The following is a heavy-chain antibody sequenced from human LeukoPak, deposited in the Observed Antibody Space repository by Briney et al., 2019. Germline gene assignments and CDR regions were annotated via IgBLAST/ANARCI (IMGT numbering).Heavy chain of an antibody. J-gene: IGHJ6*03. CDR2: VYASGKT. V-gene: IGHV4-61*09. CDR1: GGSMSSNIYS. Sequence: SETLSLTCAVSGGSMSSNIYSWSWLRQPAGKGLEWIGHVYASGKTRYNPSLKSRVNLFVDTSKYQFSLELTSVTAADTAVYYCARVATKEIRGYSFYEFYYYMDVWGKGTTVTVSS. D-gene: IGHD3-10*01. CDR3: ARVATKEIRGYSFYEFYYYMDV.